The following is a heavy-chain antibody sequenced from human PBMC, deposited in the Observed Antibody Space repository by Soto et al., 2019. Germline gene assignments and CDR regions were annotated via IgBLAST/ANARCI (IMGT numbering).Heavy chain of an antibody. J-gene: IGHJ4*02. V-gene: IGHV1-18*01. Sequence: QVQLVQSGAEVRRPGASVRISCKTSGYNFNTYGIIWVRQAPGQGLEWMGWISGYNGYTKYAESLEDRVTLSTDTSTTTAFLELRSLSSGETALYFCARDRDYSHTEADIDYLGKGTLVSVSS. CDR1: GYNFNTYG. CDR3: ARDRDYSHTEADIDY. D-gene: IGHD3-22*01. CDR2: ISGYNGYT.